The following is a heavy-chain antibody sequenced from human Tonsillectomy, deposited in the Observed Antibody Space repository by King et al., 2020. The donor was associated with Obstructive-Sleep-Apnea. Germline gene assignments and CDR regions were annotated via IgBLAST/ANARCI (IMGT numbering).Heavy chain of an antibody. CDR3: AREVVDSAMVDY. J-gene: IGHJ4*02. Sequence: VQLQESGPGPVKPSETLSLTCTVSGYSISSGYYWAWIRQPPGKGLEWIGSIYHAGDSYYNPSLKSRVTMSVDTSKNQFSLKLNSVTAADTAVYYCAREVVDSAMVDYWGQGTLVTVSS. CDR1: GYSISSGYY. D-gene: IGHD5-18*01. CDR2: IYHAGDS. V-gene: IGHV4-38-2*02.